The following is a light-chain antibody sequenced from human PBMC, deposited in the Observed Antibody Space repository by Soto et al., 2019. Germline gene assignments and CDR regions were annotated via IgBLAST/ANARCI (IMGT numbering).Light chain of an antibody. V-gene: IGLV2-14*01. Sequence: QSVLTQPASVSGSPGQSITISCTGTSSDVGGYNYVSWYQHHPVKAPKLMIYEVSNRPSGVSDRFSGSKSGNTASLTISGLQAEDEADYYCCSYAGSSTVVFGGGTKLTVL. CDR2: EVS. CDR3: CSYAGSSTVV. CDR1: SSDVGGYNY. J-gene: IGLJ2*01.